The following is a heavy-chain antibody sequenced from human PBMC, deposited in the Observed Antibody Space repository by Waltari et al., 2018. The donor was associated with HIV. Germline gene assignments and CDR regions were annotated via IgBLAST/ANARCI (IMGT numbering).Heavy chain of an antibody. CDR2: INHSGST. J-gene: IGHJ4*02. CDR3: ARALVAGAGDYYFDY. V-gene: IGHV4-34*01. CDR1: GGSFSCYY. Sequence: QVQLQQWGAGLLKPSETLSLTCAVYGGSFSCYYWSWIRQPPGKGLEWIGEINHSGSTNYNPSLKSRVTISVDTSKNQFSLKLSSVTAADTAVYYCARALVAGAGDYYFDYWGQGTLVTVSS. D-gene: IGHD6-19*01.